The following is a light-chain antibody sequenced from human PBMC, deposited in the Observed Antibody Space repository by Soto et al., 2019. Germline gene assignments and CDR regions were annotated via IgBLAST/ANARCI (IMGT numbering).Light chain of an antibody. J-gene: IGLJ1*01. Sequence: QSVLTQPASVSGSPGQSITISCTGTSSDVGSYNLVSWYQRHPGKAPKLIIYEVAERPSGVSNRFSGSKFGNTASLTISGLLPEDEADYYCCSYGGSSALPYVFGTGTKVTVL. CDR3: CSYGGSSALPYV. CDR1: SSDVGSYNL. V-gene: IGLV2-23*02. CDR2: EVA.